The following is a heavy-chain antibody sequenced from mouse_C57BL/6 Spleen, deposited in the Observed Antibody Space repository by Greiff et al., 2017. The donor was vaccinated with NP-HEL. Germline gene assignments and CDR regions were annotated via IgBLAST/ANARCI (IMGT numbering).Heavy chain of an antibody. CDR1: GFNIKDDY. Sequence: EVQLQQSGAELVRPGASVKLSCTASGFNIKDDYMHWVKQRPEQGLEWIGWIDPEDGDTEYASKFQGKATITADTSSNTAYLQLSSLTSEDTDVYYCNTESDYGGYAYWGQGTLVTVSA. CDR2: IDPEDGDT. J-gene: IGHJ3*01. D-gene: IGHD2-4*01. V-gene: IGHV14-4*01. CDR3: NTESDYGGYAY.